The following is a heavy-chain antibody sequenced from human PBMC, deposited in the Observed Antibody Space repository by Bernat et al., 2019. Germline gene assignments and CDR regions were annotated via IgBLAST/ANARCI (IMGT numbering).Heavy chain of an antibody. CDR3: AKGIEPPGRLYYYYYGMDV. Sequence: EVQLVESGGGLVQPGGSLRLSCEVSGFTFSGYWMTWVRQAPGKGLEWVANIKQDGSDKYYVDSVKGRFTISRDTAKNSVYLQMDSLRAEDTAVYYWAKGIEPPGRLYYYYYGMDVWGQGTTVTVSS. D-gene: IGHD6-13*01. V-gene: IGHV3-7*02. J-gene: IGHJ6*02. CDR1: GFTFSGYW. CDR2: IKQDGSDK.